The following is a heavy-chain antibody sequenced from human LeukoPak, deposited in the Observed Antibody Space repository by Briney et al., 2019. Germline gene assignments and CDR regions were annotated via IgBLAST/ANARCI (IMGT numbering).Heavy chain of an antibody. D-gene: IGHD2-15*01. V-gene: IGHV4-39*01. Sequence: SETLSLTCTVSGGSTISSDYHWGWVRQPPGKGLEWIGTISYSGNTDYNPSLRSRVTISVDTSNNQFSLRLGSVTAADTAVYHCARHCCSGPAKRVFDIWGQGTMVTVSS. CDR2: ISYSGNT. CDR1: GGSTISSDYH. J-gene: IGHJ3*02. CDR3: ARHCCSGPAKRVFDI.